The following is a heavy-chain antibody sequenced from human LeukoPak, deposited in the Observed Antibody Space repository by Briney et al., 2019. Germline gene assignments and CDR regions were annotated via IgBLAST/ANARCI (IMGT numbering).Heavy chain of an antibody. CDR1: GYTFTDYF. CDR2: INPKSGGT. D-gene: IGHD3-16*02. Sequence: ASVKVSCRASGYTFTDYFMHWVRQAPGQGLEWMGWINPKSGGTNYAQKFQSWVTMTRDTSISTAYMELSSLRSEDTAVYYCARDPDDYVWGSYRRGAFDIWGQGTMVTVSS. V-gene: IGHV1-2*04. J-gene: IGHJ3*02. CDR3: ARDPDDYVWGSYRRGAFDI.